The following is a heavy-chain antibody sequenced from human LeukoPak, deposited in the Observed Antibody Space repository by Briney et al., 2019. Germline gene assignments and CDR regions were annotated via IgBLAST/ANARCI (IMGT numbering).Heavy chain of an antibody. CDR1: GYTFTSYG. CDR2: ISAYNGNT. J-gene: IGHJ6*02. CDR3: ARDGTGTPHSGSYYEGYYYYGMDV. D-gene: IGHD1-26*01. V-gene: IGHV1-18*01. Sequence: ASVKVSCKASGYTFTSYGISWVRQAPGQGLEWMGWISAYNGNTNYAQKLQGKVTMTTDTSTSTAYMELRSLRSDDTAVYYCARDGTGTPHSGSYYEGYYYYGMDVWGQGTTVTVSS.